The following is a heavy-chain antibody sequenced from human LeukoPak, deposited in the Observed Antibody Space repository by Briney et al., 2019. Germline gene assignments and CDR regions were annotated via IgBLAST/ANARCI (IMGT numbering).Heavy chain of an antibody. CDR3: ARASTTVGVSINY. Sequence: GGSLRLSCAASGFTFSSYGMHWVRQAPGKGLEWVSSISSSSSYIYYADSVKGRFTISRDNAKNSLYLQMNSLRAEGTAVYYCARASTTVGVSINYWGQGTLVTVSS. D-gene: IGHD3-10*01. CDR1: GFTFSSYG. J-gene: IGHJ4*02. V-gene: IGHV3-21*01. CDR2: ISSSSSYI.